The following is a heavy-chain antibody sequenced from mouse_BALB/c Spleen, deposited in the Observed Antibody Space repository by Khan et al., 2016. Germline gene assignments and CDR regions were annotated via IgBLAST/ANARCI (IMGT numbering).Heavy chain of an antibody. CDR2: ILPGSGYS. CDR1: GYTFIISW. D-gene: IGHD2-1*01. CDR3: ARTEDLVYYGNYVYSMDY. J-gene: IGHJ4*01. Sequence: VQLQESGAELMKPGASVRISCKATGYTFIISWIEWVKQRPGHGLEWIGEILPGSGYSNYNEKFKGKATFTADTSSNTAYMQLTSLTSEDSAVYYCARTEDLVYYGNYVYSMDYWGQATSVTVSS. V-gene: IGHV1-9*01.